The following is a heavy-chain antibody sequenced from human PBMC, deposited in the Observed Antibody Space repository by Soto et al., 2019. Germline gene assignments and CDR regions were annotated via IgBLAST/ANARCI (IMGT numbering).Heavy chain of an antibody. CDR1: GGSFSGYY. J-gene: IGHJ2*01. CDR3: ARGRGDGYNQHWYFDL. V-gene: IGHV4-34*01. Sequence: QVHLQQWGAGLLKPSETLSLTCAVYGGSFSGYYGSWIRQPPGKGLEWSGEINHSGSTNYNPSLRSRVSISVGTSNHQFSLKLSSVTAADTAVYYCARGRGDGYNQHWYFDLWGRGTLVTV. D-gene: IGHD3-10*01. CDR2: INHSGST.